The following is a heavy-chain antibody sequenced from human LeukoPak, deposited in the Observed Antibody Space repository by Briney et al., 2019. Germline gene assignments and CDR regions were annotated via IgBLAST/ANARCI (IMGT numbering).Heavy chain of an antibody. CDR3: AKDSYYYDSSAEGDAFDI. J-gene: IGHJ3*02. D-gene: IGHD3-22*01. Sequence: PGGSLRLSCAASGFTFSSYAMSWVRQAPGKGLEWVSAISGSGGSTYYADSVKGRFTISRDNSKNTLYLQMNSLRAEDTAVYYCAKDSYYYDSSAEGDAFDIWGQGTMVTASS. CDR2: ISGSGGST. CDR1: GFTFSSYA. V-gene: IGHV3-23*01.